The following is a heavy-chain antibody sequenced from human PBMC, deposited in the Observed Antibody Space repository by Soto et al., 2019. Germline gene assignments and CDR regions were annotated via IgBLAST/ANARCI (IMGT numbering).Heavy chain of an antibody. D-gene: IGHD2-2*01. J-gene: IGHJ6*02. CDR3: ARDLDVVVPAAMAEYYGMDV. V-gene: IGHV1-2*04. CDR2: INPNSGGT. CDR1: GYTFTGYY. Sequence: QVQLVQSGAEVKKPGASVKVSCKASGYTFTGYYMHWVRQAPGQGLEWMGWINPNSGGTNYAQKFQGWVTMTRDTSISTAYMELTRLRSDDTAVYYCARDLDVVVPAAMAEYYGMDVWGQGTPVTVSS.